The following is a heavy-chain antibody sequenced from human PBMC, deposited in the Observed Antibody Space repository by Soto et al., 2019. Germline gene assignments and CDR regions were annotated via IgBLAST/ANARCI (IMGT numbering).Heavy chain of an antibody. CDR3: ARDRGYDFWSGYYSTIDY. CDR1: GYTFTSYG. Sequence: GASVKVSCKASGYTFTSYGISWVRQAPGQGLEWMGWISAYNGNTSYAQKLQGRVTMTTDTSTSTAYMELRSLRSDDTAVYYCARDRGYDFWSGYYSTIDYWGQGTLVTVSS. D-gene: IGHD3-3*01. V-gene: IGHV1-18*01. J-gene: IGHJ4*02. CDR2: ISAYNGNT.